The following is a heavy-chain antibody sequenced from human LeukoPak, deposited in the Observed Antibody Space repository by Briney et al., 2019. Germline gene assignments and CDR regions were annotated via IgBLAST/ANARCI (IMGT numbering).Heavy chain of an antibody. J-gene: IGHJ3*02. Sequence: SVKVSCKASGGTFSSYTISWVRQAPGQGPEWMGRIIPILGIANYAQKFQGRVTITADKSTSAAYMELSSLRSEDTAVYYCARGRRELDAFDIWGQGTMVTVSS. CDR1: GGTFSSYT. CDR3: ARGRRELDAFDI. D-gene: IGHD1-26*01. V-gene: IGHV1-69*02. CDR2: IIPILGIA.